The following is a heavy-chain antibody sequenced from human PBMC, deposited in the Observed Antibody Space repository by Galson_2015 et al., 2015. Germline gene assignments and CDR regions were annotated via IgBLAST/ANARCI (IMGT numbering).Heavy chain of an antibody. D-gene: IGHD5-18*01. CDR1: GFTFSSYA. Sequence: SLRLSCAASGFTFSSYAMSWVRQAPGKGLEWVSAISGSGGSTYYADSVKGRFTISRDNSKNTLYLQMNSLRAEDTAVYYCAKGKGVDTAMAIPAPDYWGQGTLVTVSS. J-gene: IGHJ4*02. CDR2: ISGSGGST. V-gene: IGHV3-23*01. CDR3: AKGKGVDTAMAIPAPDY.